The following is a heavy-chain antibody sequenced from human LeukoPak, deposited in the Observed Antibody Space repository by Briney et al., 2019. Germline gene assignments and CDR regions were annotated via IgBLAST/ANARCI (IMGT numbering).Heavy chain of an antibody. CDR2: IKSKTDGGTT. Sequence: GGSLRLSCAASGFTFSNAWMSWVRQAPGKGLEWVGRIKSKTDGGTTDYAAPVKGRFTISRDDSKNTLYLQMNSLKTEDTAVYYCTTNYYGSGSYSYYYYYMDVWGQGTMVTVSS. CDR1: GFTFSNAW. CDR3: TTNYYGSGSYSYYYYYMDV. V-gene: IGHV3-15*01. J-gene: IGHJ6*03. D-gene: IGHD3-10*01.